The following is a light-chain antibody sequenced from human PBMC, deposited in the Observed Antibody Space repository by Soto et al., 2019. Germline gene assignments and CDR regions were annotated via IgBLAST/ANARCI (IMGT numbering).Light chain of an antibody. CDR3: QQSYRLPLT. CDR2: SAS. J-gene: IGKJ4*01. CDR1: QRISTF. Sequence: DIQMTQSPSSLSAFVGDSVTITCHASQRISTFLNWYHRKPGKAPKLLIYSASYLQSGVPSNFSGSGSGTDFTLSIVTLQPEDFGTSFCQQSYRLPLTFGGGTKVDIK. V-gene: IGKV1-39*01.